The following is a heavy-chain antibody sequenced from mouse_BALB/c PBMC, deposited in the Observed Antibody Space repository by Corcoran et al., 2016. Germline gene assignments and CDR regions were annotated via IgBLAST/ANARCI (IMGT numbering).Heavy chain of an antibody. Sequence: DVQLQESGPGLVKPSQSLSLTCSVTGYSITSGYYWNWIRQFPGNKLEWMGYISYDGSNNYNPSLKNRISITRDTSKNQFFLKLNSVTTEDTATYYCARDTMIVDDWGQGTSVTVSS. CDR3: ARDTMIVDD. CDR2: ISYDGSN. J-gene: IGHJ4*01. CDR1: GYSITSGYY. D-gene: IGHD2-4*01. V-gene: IGHV3-6*02.